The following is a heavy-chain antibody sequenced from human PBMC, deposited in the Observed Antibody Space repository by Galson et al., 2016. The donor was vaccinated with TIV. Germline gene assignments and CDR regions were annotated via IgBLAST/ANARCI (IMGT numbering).Heavy chain of an antibody. CDR1: GFIFSTYW. D-gene: IGHD1-1*01. Sequence: SLRLSCAGSGFIFSTYWMHWVRQVPGKGLLWVSHINRDGSNTSYADSVKGRFTISRGNAKNMVYLQMNSLSGEDAAVYYCARGNDPGATYSLDYWGQGTLVTVSS. CDR3: ARGNDPGATYSLDY. V-gene: IGHV3-74*01. CDR2: INRDGSNT. J-gene: IGHJ4*02.